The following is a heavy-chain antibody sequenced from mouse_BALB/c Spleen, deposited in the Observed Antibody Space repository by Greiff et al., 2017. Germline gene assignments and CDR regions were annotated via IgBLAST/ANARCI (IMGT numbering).Heavy chain of an antibody. D-gene: IGHD2-10*02. CDR3: VSSYGNYRYWYFDV. Sequence: EVKLMESGGGLVQPKGSLKLSCAASGFTFNTYAMNWVRQAPGKGLEWVARIRSKSNNYATYYADSVKDRFTISRDDSQSMLYLQMNNLKTEDTAMYYCVSSYGNYRYWYFDVWGAGTTVTVSS. CDR2: IRSKSNNYAT. V-gene: IGHV10-1*02. CDR1: GFTFNTYA. J-gene: IGHJ1*01.